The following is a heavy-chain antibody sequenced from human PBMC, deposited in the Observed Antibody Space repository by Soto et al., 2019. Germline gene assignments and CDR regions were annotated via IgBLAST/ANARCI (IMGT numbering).Heavy chain of an antibody. Sequence: PSETLSLTCTVSGDTIGSYYWSLIRQPPGKGLEWVGYIYFTGSTNYNPSLKSRVTISVDTSKNQFSLKLSSVTAADTAVYYCARGSCSSASCYTGDYWGQGTRVTVSS. CDR1: GDTIGSYY. D-gene: IGHD2-2*02. CDR3: ARGSCSSASCYTGDY. CDR2: IYFTGST. J-gene: IGHJ4*02. V-gene: IGHV4-59*01.